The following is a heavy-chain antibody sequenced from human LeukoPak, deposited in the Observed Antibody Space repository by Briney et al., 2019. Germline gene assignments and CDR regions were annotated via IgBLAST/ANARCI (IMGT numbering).Heavy chain of an antibody. CDR3: ARDLSSGWYYFDY. J-gene: IGHJ4*02. D-gene: IGHD6-19*01. CDR2: IYSGGST. Sequence: PGGSLRLSCAASGFTVSSNYMSWVRQAPGKGLEWVSVIYSGGSTYYADSAKGRFTISRDNSKNTLYLQMNSLRAEDTAVYYCARDLSSGWYYFDYWGQGTLVTVSS. V-gene: IGHV3-53*01. CDR1: GFTVSSNY.